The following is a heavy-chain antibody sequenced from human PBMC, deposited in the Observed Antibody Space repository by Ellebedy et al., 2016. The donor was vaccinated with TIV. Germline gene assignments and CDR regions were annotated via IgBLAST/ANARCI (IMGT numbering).Heavy chain of an antibody. CDR1: GYSFTTNW. Sequence: PGGSLRLSCKGSGYSFTTNWIGWVRQMPGKGLEYMGIIYGGDSDSRYSPSFQGQVTISADKSISTAYLQWSSLKASDTAMYYCARFISWFDPWGQGTLVTVSS. CDR3: ARFISWFDP. V-gene: IGHV5-51*01. J-gene: IGHJ5*02. CDR2: IYGGDSDS. D-gene: IGHD3-10*01.